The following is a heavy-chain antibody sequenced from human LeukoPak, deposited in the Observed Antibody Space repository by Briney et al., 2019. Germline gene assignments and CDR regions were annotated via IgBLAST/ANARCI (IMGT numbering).Heavy chain of an antibody. CDR2: INSDGSST. D-gene: IGHD6-19*01. V-gene: IGHV3-74*01. CDR3: ARVSIAVAVYFDY. J-gene: IGHJ4*02. Sequence: GGSLRLSCAASGFTFSSYWMHWVRQAPGKGLVWVSRINSDGSSTSYADSVKGRFTISRDNAKNTLYLQMNSLRAEDTAVYYCARVSIAVAVYFDYWGQGTLVTVSS. CDR1: GFTFSSYW.